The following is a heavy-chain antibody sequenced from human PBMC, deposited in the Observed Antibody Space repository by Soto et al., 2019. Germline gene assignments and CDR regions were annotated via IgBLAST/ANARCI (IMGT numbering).Heavy chain of an antibody. D-gene: IGHD6-13*01. Sequence: QLQLQESGSGLVKPSQTLSLTCAVSGGSISSGGYSWSWIRQPPGKVLEWLGYSYHSGSTYYTPSLHSRVTISVDRSQNQVSLKLSSVNAADTAVYYCARGPLAAVPAADGSKYWGQGTLVTVSS. V-gene: IGHV4-30-2*01. J-gene: IGHJ4*02. CDR1: GGSISSGGYS. CDR2: SYHSGST. CDR3: ARGPLAAVPAADGSKY.